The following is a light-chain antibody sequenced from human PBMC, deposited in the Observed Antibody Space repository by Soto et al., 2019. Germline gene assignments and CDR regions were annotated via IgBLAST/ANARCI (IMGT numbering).Light chain of an antibody. J-gene: IGKJ1*01. Sequence: EFVLTQSPGTLSLSPGERATLSGRASQSLSGTYLAWYQQKPGQAPRLLIYGASSRATGIPDRFSGSGSGPDFTLTISRLEPEDFAVYYCQQYGSSLPFGQGTKVEVK. CDR1: QSLSGTY. CDR3: QQYGSSLP. V-gene: IGKV3-20*01. CDR2: GAS.